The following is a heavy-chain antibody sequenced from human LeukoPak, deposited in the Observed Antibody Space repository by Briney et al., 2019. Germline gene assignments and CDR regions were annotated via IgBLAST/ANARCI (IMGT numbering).Heavy chain of an antibody. V-gene: IGHV1-3*03. CDR2: INAGNGNT. CDR3: ARGTWDLFYYYYYYMDV. Sequence: ASVKVSCKASGYTFTSYAMHWVRQAPGQRLEWMGWINAGNGNTKYSQEFQGRVTITRDTSASTAYMELSSLRSDDMAVYYCARGTWDLFYYYYYYMDVWGKGTTVTISS. J-gene: IGHJ6*03. CDR1: GYTFTSYA. D-gene: IGHD1-26*01.